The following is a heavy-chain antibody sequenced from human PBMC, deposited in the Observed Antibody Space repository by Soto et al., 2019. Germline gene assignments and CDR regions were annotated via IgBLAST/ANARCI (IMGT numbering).Heavy chain of an antibody. CDR3: ARGVAAAGTDWFDP. CDR2: MNPYSGDT. J-gene: IGHJ5*02. V-gene: IGHV1-8*01. Sequence: QVPLVQSGAEVKKPGASVKVSCKASGYTFTSDDINWVRQATGLGLEWMGWMNPYSGDTGYAQKFQGRVTMTRDTSISTAYMELSSLSSEDTAVYYCARGVAAAGTDWFDPWGQGTLVTVSS. CDR1: GYTFTSDD. D-gene: IGHD6-13*01.